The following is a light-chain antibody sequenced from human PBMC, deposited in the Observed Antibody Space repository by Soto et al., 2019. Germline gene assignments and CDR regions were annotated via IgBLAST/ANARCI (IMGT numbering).Light chain of an antibody. CDR2: DAS. Sequence: DIQMTQSPSTLSASVGDTVTITCRASHGIDRWLAWYQQKPGKAPRLLISDASTLESGVPSRFSGSGSGTEFTLTITGLQPDDFATYHCQHCDTYWPFGQGTKVEVK. V-gene: IGKV1-5*01. J-gene: IGKJ1*01. CDR1: HGIDRW. CDR3: QHCDTYWP.